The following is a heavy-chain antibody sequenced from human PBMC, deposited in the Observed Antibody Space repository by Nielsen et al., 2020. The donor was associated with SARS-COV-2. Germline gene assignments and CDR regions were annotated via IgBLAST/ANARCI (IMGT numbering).Heavy chain of an antibody. Sequence: GGSLRLSCKGSGYTFNTYWIAWVRQMPGKGLEWMGVIYPRDSDTRYNPSFQGQVTISADKSISTVYLQWSGLKASDSAMYYCARNTYGGSTDYWGQGTLVTVSS. J-gene: IGHJ4*02. CDR2: IYPRDSDT. CDR1: GYTFNTYW. V-gene: IGHV5-51*01. D-gene: IGHD4-23*01. CDR3: ARNTYGGSTDY.